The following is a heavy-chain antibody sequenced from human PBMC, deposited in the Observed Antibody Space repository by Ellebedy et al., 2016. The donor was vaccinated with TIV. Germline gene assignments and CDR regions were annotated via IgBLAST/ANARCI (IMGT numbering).Heavy chain of an antibody. CDR3: AKAEGGELLLAYFDY. CDR1: GFPFSSYA. Sequence: GESLKIYCEASGFPFSSYAMSWVRQAPGKGLAWVSAISGSGGRTYYADSVKGRFAISRDKSKKLLDLHMKSLRSEDTSVYDGAKAEGGELLLAYFDYWGQGTLVTVSS. V-gene: IGHV3-23*01. D-gene: IGHD1-26*01. CDR2: ISGSGGRT. J-gene: IGHJ4*02.